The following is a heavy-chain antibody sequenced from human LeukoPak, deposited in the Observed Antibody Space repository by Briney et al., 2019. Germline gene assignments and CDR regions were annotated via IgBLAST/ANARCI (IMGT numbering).Heavy chain of an antibody. Sequence: GGSLRLSCAASGFTFSSYAMSWVRQAPGKGLEWVSAISGSGGSTYYADSVKGRFTISRDNSKNTLYLQMNSLRAEDTAVYYCAKVSIRFLEWLYGGGAFDIWGQGTMVTVSS. CDR1: GFTFSSYA. V-gene: IGHV3-23*01. J-gene: IGHJ3*02. CDR2: ISGSGGST. CDR3: AKVSIRFLEWLYGGGAFDI. D-gene: IGHD3-3*01.